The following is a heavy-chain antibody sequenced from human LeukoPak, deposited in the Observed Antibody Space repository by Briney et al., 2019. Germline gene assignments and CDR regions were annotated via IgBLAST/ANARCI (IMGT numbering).Heavy chain of an antibody. V-gene: IGHV1-2*06. Sequence: ASVKVSCKASGYTFTVYYMHWGRQAPGQGLEWMGRINPNRGGTNYVQSFQGRVTLTRDTSISTGYLELSRLTSDDTAVYYCASTASGYSFGDPYYFDYWGQGTLVTVSS. CDR3: ASTASGYSFGDPYYFDY. D-gene: IGHD5-18*01. CDR1: GYTFTVYY. J-gene: IGHJ4*02. CDR2: INPNRGGT.